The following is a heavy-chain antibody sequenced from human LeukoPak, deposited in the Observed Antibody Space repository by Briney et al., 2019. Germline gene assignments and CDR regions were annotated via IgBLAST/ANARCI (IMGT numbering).Heavy chain of an antibody. CDR1: GFTFSSSA. CDR3: AELGITMIGGV. V-gene: IGHV3-23*01. J-gene: IGHJ6*04. D-gene: IGHD3-10*02. CDR2: INSSGGRT. Sequence: GGSLRLSCTTSGFTFSSSAMSWVRQAPGKGLEWVSDINSSGGRTYYADSVKGRFTISRDNAKNSLYLQMNSLRAEDTAVYYCAELGITMIGGVWGKGTTVTISS.